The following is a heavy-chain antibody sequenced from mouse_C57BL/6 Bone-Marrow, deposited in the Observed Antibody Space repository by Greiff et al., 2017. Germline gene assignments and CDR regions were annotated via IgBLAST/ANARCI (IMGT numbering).Heavy chain of an antibody. CDR3: ARREEDGAWFAY. CDR2: INPSSGYT. CDR1: GYNFTSYT. V-gene: IGHV1-4*01. J-gene: IGHJ3*01. Sequence: QVQLQQSGAELARPGASVKMSCTASGYNFTSYTMHWVNQRPGQGLEWIGYINPSSGYTKYTQKFKDKATLTADKSSSTAYMQLSSLTSEDSAVYYCARREEDGAWFAYWGQGTLVTVSA.